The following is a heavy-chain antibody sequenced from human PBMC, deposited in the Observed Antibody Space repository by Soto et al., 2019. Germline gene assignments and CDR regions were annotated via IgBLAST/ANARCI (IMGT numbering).Heavy chain of an antibody. J-gene: IGHJ6*02. CDR2: IWYDGSNK. CDR3: ARVGPYWVDSTPPPYYYYGMDV. D-gene: IGHD3-22*01. V-gene: IGHV3-33*01. Sequence: GGSLRLSCAASGFTFSSYGMHWVRQAPGKGLEWVAVIWYDGSNKYYADSVKGRFTISRDNSKNTLYLQMNSLRAEDTAVYYCARVGPYWVDSTPPPYYYYGMDVWGQGTTVTVSS. CDR1: GFTFSSYG.